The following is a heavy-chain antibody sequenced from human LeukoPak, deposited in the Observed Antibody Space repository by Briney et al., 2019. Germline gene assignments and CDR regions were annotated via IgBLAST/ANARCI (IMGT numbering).Heavy chain of an antibody. Sequence: PGGSLRLSCAASGFTVSSNYMSWVRQAPGKGPEWVSVIYSGGSTYYADSVKGRFTISRDNSKNTLYLQMNSLRAEDTAVCYCARGPISMVRGVKTRYYYYGMDVWGQGTTVTVSS. D-gene: IGHD3-10*01. J-gene: IGHJ6*02. CDR1: GFTVSSNY. V-gene: IGHV3-66*01. CDR3: ARGPISMVRGVKTRYYYYGMDV. CDR2: IYSGGST.